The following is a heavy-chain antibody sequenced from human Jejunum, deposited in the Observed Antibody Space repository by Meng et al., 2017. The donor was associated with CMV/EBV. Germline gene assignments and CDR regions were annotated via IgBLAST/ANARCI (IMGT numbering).Heavy chain of an antibody. Sequence: PSCAFSGGSIRSGGYYWGWIRQPPGKGLEWIGNMYYSGSTYYNPSLQSRVTISLDTSKNQFSLKLSSVTAADTAVYYCAGDRGQADYWGQGTLVTVSS. V-gene: IGHV4-39*01. D-gene: IGHD3-10*01. CDR1: GGSIRSGGYY. CDR3: AGDRGQADY. CDR2: MYYSGST. J-gene: IGHJ4*02.